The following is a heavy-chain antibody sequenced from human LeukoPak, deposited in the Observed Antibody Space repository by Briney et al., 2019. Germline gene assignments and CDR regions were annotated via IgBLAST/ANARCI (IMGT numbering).Heavy chain of an antibody. V-gene: IGHV1-24*01. CDR1: GYTLTELS. CDR3: ATRYCSGGSCPNYYYYYINV. CDR2: FDPEDGET. Sequence: ASVKVSCKVSGYTLTELSMHWVRQAPGKGLEWMGGFDPEDGETIYAQKFQGRVTMTEDTSTDTAYMELSSLRSEDTAVYYCATRYCSGGSCPNYYYYYINVWGKGTTVTIPS. D-gene: IGHD2-15*01. J-gene: IGHJ6*03.